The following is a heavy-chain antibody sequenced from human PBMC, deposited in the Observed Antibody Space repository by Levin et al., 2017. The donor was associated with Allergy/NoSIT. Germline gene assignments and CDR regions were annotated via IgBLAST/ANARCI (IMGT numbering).Heavy chain of an antibody. CDR3: ARLRAPVAVDY. Sequence: SETLSLTCTVSGGSISSSSYYWGWIRQPPGKGLEWIGSIYYSGSTYYNPSLKSRVTISVDTSKNQFSLKLSSVTAADTSVYYCARLRAPVAVDYWGQGTLVTVSS. V-gene: IGHV4-39*01. CDR1: GGSISSSSYY. D-gene: IGHD4-23*01. J-gene: IGHJ4*02. CDR2: IYYSGST.